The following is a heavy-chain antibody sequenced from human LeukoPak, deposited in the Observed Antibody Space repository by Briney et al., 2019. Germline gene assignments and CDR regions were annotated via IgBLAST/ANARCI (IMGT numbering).Heavy chain of an antibody. CDR1: GGSFSGHY. D-gene: IGHD5/OR15-5a*01. CDR3: ARAEARSRWFDP. V-gene: IGHV4-34*01. Sequence: SETLSLTCAVYGGSFSGHYWTWIRQPPGKGLEWIGEINHSGSTNYNPSLKSRVTISVDTSKNQFSLKLSSVTAADTAVYYCARAEARSRWFDPWGQGTLVTVSS. CDR2: INHSGST. J-gene: IGHJ5*02.